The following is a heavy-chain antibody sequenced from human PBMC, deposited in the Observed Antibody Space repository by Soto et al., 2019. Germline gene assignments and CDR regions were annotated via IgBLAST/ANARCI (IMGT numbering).Heavy chain of an antibody. CDR2: IYYSGST. D-gene: IGHD1-26*01. Sequence: SETLSLTCTVSGGSISSSSYYWGWIRQPPGKGLEWIGSIYYSGSTYYNPSLKSRVTISVDTSKNQFSLKLSSVTAADTAVYYCARRGNTIVGVKDAFDIWGQGTMVTV. V-gene: IGHV4-39*01. CDR1: GGSISSSSYY. J-gene: IGHJ3*02. CDR3: ARRGNTIVGVKDAFDI.